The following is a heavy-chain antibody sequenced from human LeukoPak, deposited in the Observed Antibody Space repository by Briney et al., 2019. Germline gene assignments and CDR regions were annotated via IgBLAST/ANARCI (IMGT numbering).Heavy chain of an antibody. Sequence: SQTLSLTCTVSGGSISSGSYYWSWIRQPAGKGLEWIGRIYTSGSTNYNPSLKSRVTISVDTSKNQFSLKLSSVTAADTAVYYCARGLGGFYYYYMDVWGKGTTVTISS. CDR3: ARGLGGFYYYYMDV. CDR1: GGSISSGSYY. D-gene: IGHD1-26*01. V-gene: IGHV4-61*02. J-gene: IGHJ6*03. CDR2: IYTSGST.